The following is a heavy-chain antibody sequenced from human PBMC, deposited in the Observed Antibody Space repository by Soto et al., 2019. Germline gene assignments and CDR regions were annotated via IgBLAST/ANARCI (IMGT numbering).Heavy chain of an antibody. J-gene: IGHJ4*02. CDR3: VHSDDYSNVHY. D-gene: IGHD4-4*01. V-gene: IGHV2-5*01. Sequence: QITLKESGPTLVKPTQTLTLTCTFSGFSLSTNAVGVGWIRQPPGKALEWLALIYWNEDKRYSPSLKSRLTLTKDTTKTPVVLTMTNLDPVDTAAYYCVHSDDYSNVHYWGQGTLVTVSS. CDR2: IYWNEDK. CDR1: GFSLSTNAVG.